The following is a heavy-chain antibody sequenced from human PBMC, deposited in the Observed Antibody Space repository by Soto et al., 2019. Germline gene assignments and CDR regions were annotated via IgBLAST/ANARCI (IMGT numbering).Heavy chain of an antibody. V-gene: IGHV3-33*01. J-gene: IGHJ5*02. D-gene: IGHD3-22*01. CDR1: GFTFRDHG. Sequence: GGSLRLSCAASGFTFRDHGFHWVRQAPGKGLEWVAVVWYDEINKFYVDSVKGRFSISRDDSRNMVYLHMRSLRAEDTAVYYCARDSQVGYDNSGYYPSWGQGTLVTVSS. CDR3: ARDSQVGYDNSGYYPS. CDR2: VWYDEINK.